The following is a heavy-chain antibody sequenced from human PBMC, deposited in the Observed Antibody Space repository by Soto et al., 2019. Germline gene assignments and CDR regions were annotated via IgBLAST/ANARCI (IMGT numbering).Heavy chain of an antibody. V-gene: IGHV1-69*02. CDR2: IIPILGIA. CDR3: ARAKYYYGSGSLTWYFDL. CDR1: GGTFSSYT. J-gene: IGHJ2*01. D-gene: IGHD3-10*01. Sequence: QVQLVQSGAEVKKPGSSVKVSCKASGGTFSSYTISWVRQAPGQGLGWMGRIIPILGIANYAQKFQGRVTITADKSTSTAYKELSSLRSEDTAVYYCARAKYYYGSGSLTWYFDLWGRGTLVTVSS.